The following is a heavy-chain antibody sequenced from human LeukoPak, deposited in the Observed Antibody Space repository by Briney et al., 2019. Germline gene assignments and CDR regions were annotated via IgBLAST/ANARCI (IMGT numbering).Heavy chain of an antibody. Sequence: ASVKVSCKASGYTFTSYGIGWVRQAPGQGLEWMGWISAYNGNTNYAQRLQGRVTMTTDTSTSTAYMELRSLRSDDTAVYYCARADSSGTRNLSWGQGTLVTVSS. CDR1: GYTFTSYG. CDR3: ARADSSGTRNLS. CDR2: ISAYNGNT. V-gene: IGHV1-18*01. D-gene: IGHD3-22*01. J-gene: IGHJ4*02.